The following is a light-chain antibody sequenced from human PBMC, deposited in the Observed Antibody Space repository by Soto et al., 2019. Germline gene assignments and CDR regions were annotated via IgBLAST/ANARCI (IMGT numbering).Light chain of an antibody. Sequence: QSALTQPASVSGSPGQSITISCTGTNNDVGAYTYVSWYQQHPGKAPRLIIYEVSERPSGVSNRFSGSKSGNTASLVISGLQAEDEADYYCSSYSTTSTLVFGSGTKVTVL. J-gene: IGLJ1*01. CDR1: NNDVGAYTY. V-gene: IGLV2-14*01. CDR2: EVS. CDR3: SSYSTTSTLV.